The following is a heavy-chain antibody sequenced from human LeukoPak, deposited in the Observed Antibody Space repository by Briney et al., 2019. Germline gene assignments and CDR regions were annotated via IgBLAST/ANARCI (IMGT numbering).Heavy chain of an antibody. Sequence: SETLSLTCALYGGPVSGYYWSWIRQPPGKGLEWIGEINHSVGTNYNPSFKSRVTISVDTSKNQFSLNLSSVTAADTAVFYCARTLTRGSGIYNRNMDVWGKGTTVTVSS. V-gene: IGHV4-34*01. D-gene: IGHD3-10*01. CDR3: ARTLTRGSGIYNRNMDV. J-gene: IGHJ6*03. CDR2: INHSVGT. CDR1: GGPVSGYY.